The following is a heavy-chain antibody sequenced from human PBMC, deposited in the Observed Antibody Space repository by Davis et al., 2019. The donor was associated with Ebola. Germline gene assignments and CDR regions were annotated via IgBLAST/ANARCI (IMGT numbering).Heavy chain of an antibody. CDR3: ARGGYCSGGSCYYFDY. CDR1: GYTFTGYY. V-gene: IGHV1-2*06. Sequence: AALVKVSCKASGYTFTGYYMHWVRQAPGQGLEWMGRINPNSGGTNYAQKFQGRVTMTRDTSISTAYMELSRLRSDDTAVYYCARGGYCSGGSCYYFDYWGQGTLVTVS. J-gene: IGHJ4*02. CDR2: INPNSGGT. D-gene: IGHD2-15*01.